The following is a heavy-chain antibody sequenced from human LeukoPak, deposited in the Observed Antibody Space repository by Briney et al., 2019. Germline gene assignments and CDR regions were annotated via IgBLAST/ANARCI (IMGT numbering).Heavy chain of an antibody. V-gene: IGHV3-23*01. J-gene: IGHJ3*02. D-gene: IGHD5-24*01. CDR3: AKGMVATILHAFDI. Sequence: TGGSLRLSCAASGFTFSSYAMSWVRQAPGKGLEWVSAISGSGGSTYYAYSVKGRFTISRDNSKNTLYLQMNSLRAEDTAVYYCAKGMVATILHAFDIWGQGTMVTVSS. CDR1: GFTFSSYA. CDR2: ISGSGGST.